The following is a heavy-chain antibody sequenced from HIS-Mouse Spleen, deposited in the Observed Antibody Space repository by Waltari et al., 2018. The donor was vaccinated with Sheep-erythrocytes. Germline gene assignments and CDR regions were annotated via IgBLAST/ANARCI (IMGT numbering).Heavy chain of an antibody. Sequence: QVQLQESGPGLVKPSQTLSPPCTFSGGPLSSGGYHWGWSRQHPGKGLEWIGYIYYSGSTYYNPSLKSRVTISVDTSKNQFSLKLSSVTAADTAVYYCARDRLGIFGYWGQGTLVTVSS. CDR2: IYYSGST. J-gene: IGHJ4*02. CDR1: GGPLSSGGYH. D-gene: IGHD7-27*01. V-gene: IGHV4-31*03. CDR3: ARDRLGIFGY.